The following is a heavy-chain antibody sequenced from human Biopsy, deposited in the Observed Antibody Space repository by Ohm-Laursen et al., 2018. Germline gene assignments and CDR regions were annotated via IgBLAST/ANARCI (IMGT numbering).Heavy chain of an antibody. CDR2: MHHSGPT. CDR1: GDSISSDYY. CDR3: TRKPNSLYYFDH. Sequence: TLSLTCTVSGDSISSDYYWTWIRQVPGEGLERIAYMHHSGPTYTYYNPSLKSRVATSVEVSKNQFSLKVSSVTAADTAVYFCTRKPNSLYYFDHWGQGTLVTVSS. J-gene: IGHJ4*02. D-gene: IGHD1-14*01. V-gene: IGHV4-31*03.